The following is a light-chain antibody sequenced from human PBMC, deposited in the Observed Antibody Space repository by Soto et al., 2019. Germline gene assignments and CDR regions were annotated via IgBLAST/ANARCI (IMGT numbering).Light chain of an antibody. J-gene: IGKJ1*01. CDR1: QSLVSSNGNTF. Sequence: DVVMTQSPLSLPVTLGQPASISCRSSQSLVSSNGNTFLIWFQQRPGQSPRRLIYKVSNRDSAVPDIFTGSGAVTDFTLEISRVEAEDVGVYYCMQATHWPWTFGQGTKVEIK. V-gene: IGKV2-30*01. CDR3: MQATHWPWT. CDR2: KVS.